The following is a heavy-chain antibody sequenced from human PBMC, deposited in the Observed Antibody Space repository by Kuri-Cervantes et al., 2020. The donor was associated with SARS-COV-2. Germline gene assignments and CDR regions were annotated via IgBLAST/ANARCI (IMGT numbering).Heavy chain of an antibody. V-gene: IGHV3-21*01. CDR1: GFTFSSYS. J-gene: IGHJ3*02. D-gene: IGHD2-8*02. Sequence: GGSLRLSCAASGFTFSSYSMNWVRQAPGKGLEWVSSISSSSSYIYYADSVTGRSTISRDNAKNSLYLQMNSLRAEDTAVYYCARDLLVRIRAHAFDIWGQGTMVTVSS. CDR2: ISSSSSYI. CDR3: ARDLLVRIRAHAFDI.